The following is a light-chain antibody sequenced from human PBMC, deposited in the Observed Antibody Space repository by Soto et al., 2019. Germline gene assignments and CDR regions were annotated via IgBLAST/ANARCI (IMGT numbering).Light chain of an antibody. CDR3: QQSYRTPT. Sequence: DIPMTQSPSSLSASVGDRVTITCRASQNIRSYLSWYQQKPGKAPKLLIYAASSLQSGVPSRFSGSGSGKDFTLTISRLQPEDSATYYCQQSYRTPTFGGGTKVEIK. V-gene: IGKV1-39*01. CDR2: AAS. J-gene: IGKJ4*01. CDR1: QNIRSY.